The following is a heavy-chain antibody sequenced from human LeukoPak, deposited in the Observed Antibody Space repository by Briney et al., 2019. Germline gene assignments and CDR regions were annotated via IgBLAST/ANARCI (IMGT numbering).Heavy chain of an antibody. CDR2: IYYSGST. Sequence: IPSETLSLTCTVSGGSIGSISYYWGWIRQPPGKGLEWIGSIYYSGSTHYNQSLKSRVTISVDTSKNQFSLKLSSVTAADTAMYYCARLTGCSSTKCYWSFGYWGQGTLVTVSS. J-gene: IGHJ4*02. V-gene: IGHV4-39*01. CDR1: GGSIGSISYY. CDR3: ARLTGCSSTKCYWSFGY. D-gene: IGHD2-2*01.